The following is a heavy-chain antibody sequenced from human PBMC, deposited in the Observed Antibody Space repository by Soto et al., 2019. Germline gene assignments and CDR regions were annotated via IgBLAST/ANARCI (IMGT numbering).Heavy chain of an antibody. CDR1: GGSFSGYY. Sequence: QVQLQQWGAGLLKPSETLSLTCAVYGGSFSGYYWSWIRQPPGKGLEWIGEINHSGSTNYNPSLKRRVTISVDTSRNQFSPQLSSVTAADTAVYFCARGRSIRVGATQPFDCWGQGTLVTVSS. CDR2: INHSGST. D-gene: IGHD1-26*01. CDR3: ARGRSIRVGATQPFDC. J-gene: IGHJ4*02. V-gene: IGHV4-34*01.